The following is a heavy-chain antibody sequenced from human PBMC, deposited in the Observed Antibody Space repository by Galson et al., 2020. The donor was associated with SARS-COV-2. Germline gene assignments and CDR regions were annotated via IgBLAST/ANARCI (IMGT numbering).Heavy chain of an antibody. CDR3: ARLVVH. V-gene: IGHV3-23*01. Sequence: TGGSLRLSCAASGLTFSNYAMSWVRQAPGKGLEWVSTISSSGGSIYYADSVKGRFTISRDNSKNTLYLQMNSLRAEDTALYYCARLVVHWGQGTLVTVSS. CDR1: GLTFSNYA. J-gene: IGHJ5*02. CDR2: ISSSGGSI. D-gene: IGHD3-9*01.